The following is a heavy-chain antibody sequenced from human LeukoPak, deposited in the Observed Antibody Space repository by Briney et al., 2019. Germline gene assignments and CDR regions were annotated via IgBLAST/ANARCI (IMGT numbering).Heavy chain of an antibody. D-gene: IGHD2-15*01. J-gene: IGHJ3*02. Sequence: GGSLRLSCAASGFTFSSYAMTWVGQAPGKGLEWVSAISGTGGSTYYADSVKGRFTISRDNSKSTLYLQMNSLRAEDTAVYYCARAGGGSLDAFDIWGQGTMVTVSS. CDR1: GFTFSSYA. V-gene: IGHV3-23*01. CDR3: ARAGGGSLDAFDI. CDR2: ISGTGGST.